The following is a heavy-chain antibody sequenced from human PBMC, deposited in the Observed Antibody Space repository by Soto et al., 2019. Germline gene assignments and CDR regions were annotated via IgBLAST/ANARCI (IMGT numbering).Heavy chain of an antibody. J-gene: IGHJ4*02. D-gene: IGHD3-3*01. V-gene: IGHV3-15*01. CDR1: GFTFSSYA. Sequence: GGSLRLSCAASGFTFSSYAMSWVRQAPGKGLEWVGRIKSKTDGGTTDYAAPVKGRFTISRDDSKNTLYLQMNSLKTEDTAVYYCTTDVWSGYSDYWGQGTLVTVSS. CDR3: TTDVWSGYSDY. CDR2: IKSKTDGGTT.